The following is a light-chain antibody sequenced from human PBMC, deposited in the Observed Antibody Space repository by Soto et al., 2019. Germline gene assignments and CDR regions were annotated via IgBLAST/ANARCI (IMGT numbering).Light chain of an antibody. CDR2: VAS. J-gene: IGKJ4*01. Sequence: EIVMTQSPATLSVSPGERATLSCRASQSVYSNLAWYQQKPAQAPRLLIYVASTSTTGIPARFSGSGSGTGFTLTISSLQSEDFAVYYCQQYNKWPLTFGGGTTVEVK. CDR1: QSVYSN. CDR3: QQYNKWPLT. V-gene: IGKV3-15*01.